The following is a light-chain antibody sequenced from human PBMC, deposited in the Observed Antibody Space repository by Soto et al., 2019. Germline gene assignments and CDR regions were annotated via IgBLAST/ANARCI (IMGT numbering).Light chain of an antibody. CDR3: QLIYSTPLT. CDR1: QSISTY. Sequence: DIQMTQSPSSLSASAGDRVTITCRASQSISTYLNWYQQKPGKAPKLLIYAASSLQSGVSSRFSGSGSGTDFTLTISHLPPDYFATYTCQLIYSTPLTFGGGTKVEIK. CDR2: AAS. J-gene: IGKJ4*01. V-gene: IGKV1-39*01.